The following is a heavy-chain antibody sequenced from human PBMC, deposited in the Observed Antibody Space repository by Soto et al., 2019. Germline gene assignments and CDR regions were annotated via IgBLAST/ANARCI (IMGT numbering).Heavy chain of an antibody. D-gene: IGHD4-17*01. J-gene: IGHJ4*02. CDR3: AKDYDYGDSLPYDC. V-gene: IGHV3-23*01. Sequence: EVQLLEAGGGLIQPGGSLRLSCSASGFNFVDYGMSWVRQAPGKGLEWLSAIIYNGDTSYYADSERGRFTISRDNSKNTLYLQLNDLGAADTAIYYCAKDYDYGDSLPYDCWGQGTLVTVSS. CDR1: GFNFVDYG. CDR2: IIYNGDTS.